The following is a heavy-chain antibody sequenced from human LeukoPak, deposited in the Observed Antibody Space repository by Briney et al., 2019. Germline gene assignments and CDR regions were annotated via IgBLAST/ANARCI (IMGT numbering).Heavy chain of an antibody. D-gene: IGHD3-3*01. V-gene: IGHV3-21*01. CDR1: GFTFSRYN. CDR2: ISSRSSYI. J-gene: IGHJ4*02. CDR3: ASGVNYFDY. Sequence: GGSQRLSCAASGFTFSRYNMKWVRQAPGKGLEWVSSISSRSSYIFYADSVKGRFTISRDNAKKSLYLQMNSLRAEDTAVYYCASGVNYFDYWGQGTLVTVSS.